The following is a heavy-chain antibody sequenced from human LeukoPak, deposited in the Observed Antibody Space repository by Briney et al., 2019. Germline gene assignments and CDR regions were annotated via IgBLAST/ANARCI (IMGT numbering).Heavy chain of an antibody. Sequence: PGGSLRLSCAASGFTFSTYAMSWVRQTPEKGLEWVSAISGSGGSTYYADSVKGRFTISRDNSKNTLYLQMNSLRAGDTAVYYCAKARGFGEYFPFFYWGQGTLVTVSS. CDR2: ISGSGGST. J-gene: IGHJ4*02. D-gene: IGHD3-10*01. CDR1: GFTFSTYA. V-gene: IGHV3-23*01. CDR3: AKARGFGEYFPFFY.